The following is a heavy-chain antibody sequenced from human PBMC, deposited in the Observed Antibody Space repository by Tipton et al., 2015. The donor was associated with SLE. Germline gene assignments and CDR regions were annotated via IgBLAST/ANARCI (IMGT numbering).Heavy chain of an antibody. V-gene: IGHV5-51*03. CDR1: GYSFSSHW. D-gene: IGHD1-26*01. Sequence: QSGPEVKKPGESLKISCKGSGYSFSSHWIAWVRQMPGKGLECMGIIYPGDSETKYSPSFQGRVTISADKSIDTAYLQWSSLKASDTAMYYCARQVPTTDFDYWGQGTLVTVSS. CDR3: ARQVPTTDFDY. CDR2: IYPGDSET. J-gene: IGHJ4*02.